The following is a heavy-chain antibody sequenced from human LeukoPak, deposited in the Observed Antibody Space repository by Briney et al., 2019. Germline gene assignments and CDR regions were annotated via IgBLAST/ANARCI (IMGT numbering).Heavy chain of an antibody. J-gene: IGHJ3*01. Sequence: AGSLRLSCAASGLTFSSYAMSWVRQAPGKGLEWVSSISNSGSSTYYADSVQGRFTISRDKSKNTLYLQINSLGAEDTAIYYCAKIGAYGDYKYAFDFWGQGTVVTVSS. CDR3: AKIGAYGDYKYAFDF. V-gene: IGHV3-23*01. CDR2: ISNSGSST. D-gene: IGHD4-17*01. CDR1: GLTFSSYA.